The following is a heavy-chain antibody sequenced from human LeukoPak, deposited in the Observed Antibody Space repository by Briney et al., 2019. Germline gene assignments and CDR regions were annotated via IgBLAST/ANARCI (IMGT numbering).Heavy chain of an antibody. Sequence: GGSLRLSCAASGFTFDDYAMHWVRQAPGKGLEWVSGISWNSGSIGYADSVKGRFTISRDNAKNSLYLQMNSLRAEDTALYYCASLSDVYYYDSSGYYVDYWGQGTLVTVSS. CDR1: GFTFDDYA. V-gene: IGHV3-9*01. J-gene: IGHJ4*02. D-gene: IGHD3-22*01. CDR2: ISWNSGSI. CDR3: ASLSDVYYYDSSGYYVDY.